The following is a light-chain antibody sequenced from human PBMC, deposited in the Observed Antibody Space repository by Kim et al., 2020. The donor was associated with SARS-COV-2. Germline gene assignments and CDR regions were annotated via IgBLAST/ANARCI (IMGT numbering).Light chain of an antibody. J-gene: IGKJ1*01. V-gene: IGKV1-5*03. CDR1: QSIRTW. CDR2: KAS. CDR3: QQYETYSWT. Sequence: DIQMTQSPSTLSASVGDRVTITCRASQSIRTWLAWYQRRPGKAPNLLIYKASTLESGVPSRFSGSGSGTEFTLTISSLQTDDFATYYCQQYETYSWTFGQGTKLEI.